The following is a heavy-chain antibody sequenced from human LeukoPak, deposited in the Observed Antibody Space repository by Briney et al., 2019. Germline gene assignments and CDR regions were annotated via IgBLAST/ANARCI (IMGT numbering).Heavy chain of an antibody. CDR2: IYTSGST. V-gene: IGHV4-4*07. D-gene: IGHD2-2*01. J-gene: IGHJ6*02. Sequence: SETLSLTCTVSGGSISSYYWSWIRQPAGKGLEWIGRIYTSGSTNYNPSLKSRVTMSVDTSKNQFSLKLSSVTAADTAVYYCARSPGYCSSTSCYVDYYGMDVWGQGTTVTVSS. CDR3: ARSPGYCSSTSCYVDYYGMDV. CDR1: GGSISSYY.